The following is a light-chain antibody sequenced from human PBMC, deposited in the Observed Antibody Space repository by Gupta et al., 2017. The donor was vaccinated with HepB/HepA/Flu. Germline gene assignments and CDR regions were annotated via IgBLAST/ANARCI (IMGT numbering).Light chain of an antibody. J-gene: IGLJ1*01. CDR1: SSDIGGYNY. Sequence: QSALTQPASVSGSPGQSITISCTGTSSDIGGYNYVSWYQQHPGQAPKLMIYDVSNRPSGVSNRFSGSKSGDTASLTISGLQAEDEAHYYCSSYTRSSNLVFGTGTKVTVL. CDR2: DVS. CDR3: SSYTRSSNLV. V-gene: IGLV2-14*03.